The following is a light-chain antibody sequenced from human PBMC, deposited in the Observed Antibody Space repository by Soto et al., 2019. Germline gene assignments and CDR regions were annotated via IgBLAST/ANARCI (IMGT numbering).Light chain of an antibody. V-gene: IGLV2-14*01. J-gene: IGLJ1*01. CDR3: CSYTTSNTFV. CDR2: HVT. Sequence: QSVLTQPPSASGSPGQSVTISCTGTSSDVGAYNYVSWYQQYPGKAPKLMIYHVTDRPSGVSNRFSGSKSGNTASLTISGLQAEDEADYYCCSYTTSNTFVFGTGTKVTVL. CDR1: SSDVGAYNY.